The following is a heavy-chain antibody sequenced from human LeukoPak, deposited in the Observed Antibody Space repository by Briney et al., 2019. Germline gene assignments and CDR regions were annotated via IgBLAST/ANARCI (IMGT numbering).Heavy chain of an antibody. J-gene: IGHJ4*02. Sequence: SETLSLTCTVSGGSISSGNYYWSWIRQPPGKGLEWIGYIYYSGSTYYNPSLKSRLTISEDTSKNQFSLKLSSVTAEDTAVYYCVRGYSSNFFDFWGQGTLVTVSS. V-gene: IGHV4-30-4*08. CDR3: VRGYSSNFFDF. D-gene: IGHD6-13*01. CDR1: GGSISSGNYY. CDR2: IYYSGST.